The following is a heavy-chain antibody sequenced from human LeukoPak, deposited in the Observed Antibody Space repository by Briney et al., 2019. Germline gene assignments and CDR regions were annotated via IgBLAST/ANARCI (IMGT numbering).Heavy chain of an antibody. CDR1: GYTFTGYC. Sequence: GASVKISCKASGYTFTGYCMHWVRQAPGQGLEWMGWINPESGGTNYAQKFQGRVTMTSDTSISTTYMELSRLRSDDTAVYYCARDLGISGWYAPPLGYFDYWGQGTLVTVSS. D-gene: IGHD6-19*01. CDR3: ARDLGISGWYAPPLGYFDY. J-gene: IGHJ4*02. V-gene: IGHV1-2*02. CDR2: INPESGGT.